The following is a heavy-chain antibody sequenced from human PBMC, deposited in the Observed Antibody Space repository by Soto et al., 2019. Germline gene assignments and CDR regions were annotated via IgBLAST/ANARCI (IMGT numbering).Heavy chain of an antibody. V-gene: IGHV3-64*01. CDR3: EREALYPADTIYYFDY. Sequence: EVQLVESGGGLVQPGGSLRLSCAASGFTFSSYAMHWVRQAPGKGLEYVSAISSNGGSTYDANSVKGRFTISRDNSKNTLDLQMGSLRAEDMAVYYCEREALYPADTIYYFDYWGQGTLVTVSS. CDR1: GFTFSSYA. CDR2: ISSNGGST. J-gene: IGHJ4*02. D-gene: IGHD2-2*01.